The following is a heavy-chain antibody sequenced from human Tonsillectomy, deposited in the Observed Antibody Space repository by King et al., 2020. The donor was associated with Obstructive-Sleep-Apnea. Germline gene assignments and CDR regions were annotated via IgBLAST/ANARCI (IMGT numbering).Heavy chain of an antibody. CDR3: ARENARSIEYYDLLTGYYFDY. CDR2: IKQDGSEK. CDR1: GFTFSNYW. V-gene: IGHV3-7*01. D-gene: IGHD3-9*01. Sequence: VQLVESGGGLVQPGGSLRLSCAASGFTFSNYWMSWVRQAPGKGLEWVANIKQDGSEKYHVDSVKGRFTISRDNAKNSLYLQMNSLRAEDTAVYYCARENARSIEYYDLLTGYYFDYWGQGTLVTVSS. J-gene: IGHJ4*02.